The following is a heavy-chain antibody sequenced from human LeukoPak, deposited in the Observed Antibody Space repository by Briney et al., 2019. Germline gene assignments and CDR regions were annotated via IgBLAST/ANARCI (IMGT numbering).Heavy chain of an antibody. CDR3: ARDRAWNYFDY. J-gene: IGHJ4*02. Sequence: GRSLRLSCAPSGFTFSRHGMHWVRQAPGKGLEWVAIMSNDGSRKYYAHSVEGRFTISRDNSKNTLYLQMGSLRAEDTAVYYCARDRAWNYFDYWGQGTLVTVSS. CDR2: MSNDGSRK. CDR1: GFTFSRHG. V-gene: IGHV3-30*03. D-gene: IGHD3-3*01.